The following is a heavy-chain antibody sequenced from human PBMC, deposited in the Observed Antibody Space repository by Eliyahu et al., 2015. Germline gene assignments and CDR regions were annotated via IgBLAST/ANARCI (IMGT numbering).Heavy chain of an antibody. CDR2: ISHNGRT. CDR3: AGEHYSIGWSADYYGLDV. J-gene: IGHJ6*02. CDR1: XXXXXXYF. D-gene: IGHD6-19*01. Sequence: QVLLQASGPGLVKSSEXLSLTCTVXXXXXXXYFWSWIRQPPGKGLEWLGYISHNGRTNTNPPPESRVTISVDTYKNQFSLKLTSVTAADTAVYYCAGEHYSIGWSADYYGLDVWGQGTTVTVTS. V-gene: IGHV4-59*01.